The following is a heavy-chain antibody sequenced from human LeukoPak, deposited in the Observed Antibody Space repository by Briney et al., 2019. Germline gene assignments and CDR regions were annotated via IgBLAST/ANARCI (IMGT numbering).Heavy chain of an antibody. CDR1: GFTLSDHY. CDR3: ARDGYSGYGFLDV. J-gene: IGHJ6*04. Sequence: PGGSLRLSCAASGFTLSDHYMDGVRDAPGKGLEWGGRTRNKANSYTTEYAASVKDRFTISRDDSKNSLYLQMNSLKTEDTAVYYCARDGYSGYGFLDVWGKGTTVTVSS. V-gene: IGHV3-72*01. D-gene: IGHD5-12*01. CDR2: TRNKANSYTT.